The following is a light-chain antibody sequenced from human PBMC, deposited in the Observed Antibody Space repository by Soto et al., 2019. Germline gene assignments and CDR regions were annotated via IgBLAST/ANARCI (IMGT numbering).Light chain of an antibody. CDR2: GAS. CDR3: QQYYNWPPLT. CDR1: QSVSSS. V-gene: IGKV3-15*01. Sequence: EIVMTQSPATLSVSPGERATLSCRASQSVSSSLAWYQQKPGQAPRLLIYGASTRATGIPARFSGSGSGTEFNLTISSLQSEDFAVYYCQQYYNWPPLTFGGGTKVEIK. J-gene: IGKJ4*01.